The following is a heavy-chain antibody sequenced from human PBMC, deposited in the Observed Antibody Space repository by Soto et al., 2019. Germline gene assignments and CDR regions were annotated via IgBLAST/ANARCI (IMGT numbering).Heavy chain of an antibody. CDR2: GYYSGST. CDR3: ARDTTPSL. D-gene: IGHD1-1*01. J-gene: IGHJ4*02. Sequence: QVQLQESGPGLVKPSETLSLTCTVSGASISSYYWSWIRQPPGKGLEWNGYGYYSGSTNYNPSLQSRVTISVDTSKDQFSLKLSSVTAADTAVYYCARDTTPSLWGQGTLVTVSS. V-gene: IGHV4-59*01. CDR1: GASISSYY.